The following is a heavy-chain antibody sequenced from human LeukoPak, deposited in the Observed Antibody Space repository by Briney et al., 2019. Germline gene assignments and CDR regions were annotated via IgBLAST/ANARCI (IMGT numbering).Heavy chain of an antibody. Sequence: SETLSLTCTVSGGSISSYYWSWIRQPPGKGLEWIGYIYYSGSTNYNPSLKSRVTISVDTSKNQFSLKLSSVTAADTAVYYCARWGGYCSGGSCSRYYYYYYMDVWGKGTTVTVSS. V-gene: IGHV4-59*12. D-gene: IGHD2-15*01. J-gene: IGHJ6*03. CDR2: IYYSGST. CDR1: GGSISSYY. CDR3: ARWGGYCSGGSCSRYYYYYYMDV.